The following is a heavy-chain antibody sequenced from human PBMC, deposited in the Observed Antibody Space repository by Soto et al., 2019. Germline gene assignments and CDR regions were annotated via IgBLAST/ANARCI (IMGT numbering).Heavy chain of an antibody. CDR3: AQVPVTREYYFDY. D-gene: IGHD4-4*01. CDR2: ISYDGSNK. J-gene: IGHJ4*02. V-gene: IGHV3-30*18. Sequence: PGGALRLSCAASGFTFSSYGMHWVRQAPGKGLEWVAVISYDGSNKYYADSVKGRFTISRDNSKNTLYLQMNSLRAEDTAVYYCAQVPVTREYYFDYWGQGTLVTVSS. CDR1: GFTFSSYG.